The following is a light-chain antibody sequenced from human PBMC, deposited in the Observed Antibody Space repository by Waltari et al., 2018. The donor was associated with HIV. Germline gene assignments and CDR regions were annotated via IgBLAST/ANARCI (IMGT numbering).Light chain of an antibody. CDR1: SGSIASNY. V-gene: IGLV6-57*03. Sequence: NFMLTQPHSVSASPGKTVTIPCTRSSGSIASNYVQWYQQRPGSAPTTVISEDNQRPSGVPDRFSGSIDTSSNSASLSISGLKTEDEADYYCQSYDSSNVVFGGGTKLTVL. CDR3: QSYDSSNVV. J-gene: IGLJ2*01. CDR2: EDN.